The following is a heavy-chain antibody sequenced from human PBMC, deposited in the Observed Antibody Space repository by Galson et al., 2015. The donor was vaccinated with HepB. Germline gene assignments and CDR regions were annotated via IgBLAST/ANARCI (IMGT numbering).Heavy chain of an antibody. CDR2: TYYRSKWYY. CDR1: GDSVSSNSAG. D-gene: IGHD4-23*01. Sequence: CAISGDSVSSNSAGWHWIRQSPSRGLEWLGRTYYRSKWYYEYALSVRSRIAINPDTSKNQISLQLNSVTPEDTAVYYCAAFVGDDYGGRFDYWGQGTLVTVSS. CDR3: AAFVGDDYGGRFDY. J-gene: IGHJ4*02. V-gene: IGHV6-1*01.